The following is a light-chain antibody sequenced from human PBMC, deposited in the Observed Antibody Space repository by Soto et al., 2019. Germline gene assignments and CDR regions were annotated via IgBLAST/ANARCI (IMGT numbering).Light chain of an antibody. V-gene: IGKV3-20*01. CDR1: QSVFSSY. CDR3: QYYGTSVT. CDR2: GTS. J-gene: IGKJ4*01. Sequence: EILLTPSPGTLSLSPGERATLSCGASQSVFSSYLAWYQQKPGLAPRLLIYGTSNRATGGIADRLSGSGSGTDFTLTISRLEPEDFAVYYCQYYGTSVTFAGGTKVDIK.